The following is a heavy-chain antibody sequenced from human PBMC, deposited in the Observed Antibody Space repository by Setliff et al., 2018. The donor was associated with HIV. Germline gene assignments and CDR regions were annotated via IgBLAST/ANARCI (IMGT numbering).Heavy chain of an antibody. CDR3: ARDSDNFWSGYYAAFDY. CDR2: INPNSGGT. Sequence: ASVKVSCKASGYTFTGYYMHWVRQAPGQGLEWMGWINPNSGGTNYAQKFQGRVTMTRDTSISTAYMELSRLRSDDTAVYYCARDSDNFWSGYYAAFDYWGQGTLVTVSS. D-gene: IGHD3-3*01. J-gene: IGHJ4*02. CDR1: GYTFTGYY. V-gene: IGHV1-2*02.